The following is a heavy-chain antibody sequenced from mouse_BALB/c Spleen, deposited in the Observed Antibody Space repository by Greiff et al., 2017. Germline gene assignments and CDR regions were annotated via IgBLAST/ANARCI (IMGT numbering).Heavy chain of an antibody. CDR1: GFTFSSYA. V-gene: IGHV5-6-5*01. J-gene: IGHJ2*01. CDR3: ARGHEAMITGPYFDY. D-gene: IGHD2-4*01. Sequence: EVKLVESGGGLVKPGGSLKLSCAASGFTFSSYAMSWVRQTPEKRLEWVASISSGGSTYYPDSVKGRFTISRDNARNILYLQMSSLRSEDTAMYYCARGHEAMITGPYFDYWGQGTTLTVSS. CDR2: ISSGGST.